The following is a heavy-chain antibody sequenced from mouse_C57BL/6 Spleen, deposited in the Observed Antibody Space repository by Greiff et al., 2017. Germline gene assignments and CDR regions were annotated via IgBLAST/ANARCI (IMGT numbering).Heavy chain of an antibody. CDR3: ARNEGYDGHTRAMDY. CDR1: GFSLTSYA. V-gene: IGHV2-9-1*01. Sequence: VHLVESGPGLVAPSQSLSITCTVSGFSLTSYAISWVRQPPGKGLEWLGVIWTGGGTNYNSALKSRLSISKDNSKGQVFLKMNSLQTDDTARYYCARNEGYDGHTRAMDYWGQGTSVTVSS. J-gene: IGHJ4*01. D-gene: IGHD2-3*01. CDR2: IWTGGGT.